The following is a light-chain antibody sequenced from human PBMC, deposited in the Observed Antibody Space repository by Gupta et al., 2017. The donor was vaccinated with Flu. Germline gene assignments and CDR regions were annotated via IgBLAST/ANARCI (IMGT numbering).Light chain of an antibody. J-gene: IGKJ2*03. CDR1: QSVNNW. CDR2: KTS. V-gene: IGKV1-5*03. Sequence: DIQLTQSPSTLSASVGDTVTITCRASQSVNNWLAWYQQRPGQAPKVLIYKTSSLYSGVPSRFSGSGSGTDFTLTISSLQPDDVATYYCQQYNVYYSFGQGTKVEIK. CDR3: QQYNVYYS.